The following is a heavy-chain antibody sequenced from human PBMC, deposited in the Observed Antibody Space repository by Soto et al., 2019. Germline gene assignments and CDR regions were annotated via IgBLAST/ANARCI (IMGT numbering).Heavy chain of an antibody. CDR3: ARGRQWLVPAFDI. J-gene: IGHJ3*02. CDR1: GFTFSSYS. CDR2: ISSSSSYI. V-gene: IGHV3-21*04. Sequence: GGSLRLSCAASGFTFSSYSMNWVRQAPGKGLEWVSSISSSSSYIYYADSVKGRFTISRDNAKNSPYLQMNSLRAEDTAVYYCARGRQWLVPAFDIWGQGTMVTVSS. D-gene: IGHD6-19*01.